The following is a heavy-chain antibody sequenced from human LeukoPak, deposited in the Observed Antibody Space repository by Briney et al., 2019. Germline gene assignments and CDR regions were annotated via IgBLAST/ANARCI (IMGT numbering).Heavy chain of an antibody. CDR2: IYHSGST. CDR3: ARPGVGY. J-gene: IGHJ4*02. CDR1: GGSFSGYY. D-gene: IGHD3-3*01. V-gene: IGHV4-34*01. Sequence: SETLSLTCAVYGGSFSGYYWSWIRQPPEMGLEWIGQIYHSGSTKYNRSLKSRVTISVDTSKNQFSLKLNSVTAADTAVYYCARPGVGYWGQGTLVTVSS.